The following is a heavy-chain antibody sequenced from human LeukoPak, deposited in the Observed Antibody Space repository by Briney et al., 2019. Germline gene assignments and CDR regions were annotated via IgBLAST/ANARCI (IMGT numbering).Heavy chain of an antibody. CDR1: GGSISSSSYY. J-gene: IGHJ4*02. CDR2: IYYSGST. CDR3: ARLKGDYTVFDY. D-gene: IGHD3-3*01. V-gene: IGHV4-39*01. Sequence: SETLSLTCTVSGGSISSSSYYWGWIRQPPGKGLEWIGSIYYSGSTYYNPSLKSRVTISVDTSKNQFSLKLSSVTAADTAVYYCARLKGDYTVFDYWGQGTLVTVSS.